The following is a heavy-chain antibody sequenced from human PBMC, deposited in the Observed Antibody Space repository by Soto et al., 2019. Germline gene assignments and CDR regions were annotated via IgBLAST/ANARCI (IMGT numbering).Heavy chain of an antibody. J-gene: IGHJ4*02. CDR2: IRWDSGSI. V-gene: IGHV3-9*01. D-gene: IGHD6-13*01. Sequence: EVQLVESGGGLVQPGRSLRLSCAASGFTFDDYAMHWVRQAPGKGLEWVSGIRWDSGSIGYADSVKGRFTISRDNAKNSLYLQMNSLRAEDTALYYCAREAAADHYYLDCWGQGTLVTVSS. CDR1: GFTFDDYA. CDR3: AREAAADHYYLDC.